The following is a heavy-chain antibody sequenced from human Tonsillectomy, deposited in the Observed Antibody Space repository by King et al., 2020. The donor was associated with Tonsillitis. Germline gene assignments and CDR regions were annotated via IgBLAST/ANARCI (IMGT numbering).Heavy chain of an antibody. Sequence: VQLVESGGGLVKPGGSLRLSCAASGFTFSSYSMHWVRQAPGKGLEWVSSIFSSISYIYYADSVKGRFTIPRDNAKNSLSLQMNSLSAEYTALYYCARTGTTLSGMDVWGQGTTVTVSS. D-gene: IGHD1-1*01. V-gene: IGHV3-21*01. CDR3: ARTGTTLSGMDV. CDR1: GFTFSSYS. CDR2: IFSSISYI. J-gene: IGHJ6*02.